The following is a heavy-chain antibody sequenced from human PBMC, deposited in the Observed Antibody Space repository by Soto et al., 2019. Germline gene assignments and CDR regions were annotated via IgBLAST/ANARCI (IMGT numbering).Heavy chain of an antibody. D-gene: IGHD2-15*01. J-gene: IGHJ2*01. CDR1: GGSFSGYY. Sequence: SETLSLTCAVYGGSFSGYYWSWIRQPPGKGLEWIGEINHSGSTNYNPSLKSRVTISVDTSKNQFSLKLSSVTAADTAVYYCAITQEYCSGGSCYRGYFDLWGRGTLVTVSS. V-gene: IGHV4-34*01. CDR2: INHSGST. CDR3: AITQEYCSGGSCYRGYFDL.